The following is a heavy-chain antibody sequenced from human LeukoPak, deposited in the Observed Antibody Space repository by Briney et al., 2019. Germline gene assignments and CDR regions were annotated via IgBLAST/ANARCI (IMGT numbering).Heavy chain of an antibody. CDR3: ARDDLGGYSSSWYGYPGC. J-gene: IGHJ4*02. CDR1: GFTFSSYD. CDR2: ISDSGVGT. Sequence: GGSLRLSCAASGFTFSSYDMGWVRQAPGKGLEWVSGISDSGVGTYYADSVKGRFTISRDNSKNTLYLQMNSLRAEDTAVYYCARDDLGGYSSSWYGYPGCWGQGTLVTVSS. V-gene: IGHV3-23*01. D-gene: IGHD6-13*01.